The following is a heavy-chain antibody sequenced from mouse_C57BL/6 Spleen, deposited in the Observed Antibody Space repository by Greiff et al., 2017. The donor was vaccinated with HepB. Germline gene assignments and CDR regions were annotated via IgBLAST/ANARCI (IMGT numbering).Heavy chain of an antibody. CDR2: IYPGDGDT. D-gene: IGHD1-3*01. V-gene: IGHV1-82*01. CDR1: GYAFSSSW. CDR3: VNNPFAY. J-gene: IGHJ3*01. Sequence: QVQLKQSGPELVKPGASVKISCKASGYAFSSSWMNWVKQRPGKGLEWIGRIYPGDGDTNYNGKFKGKATLTADKSSSTAYMQLSSLTSEDSAVYFCVNNPFAYWGQGTLVTVSA.